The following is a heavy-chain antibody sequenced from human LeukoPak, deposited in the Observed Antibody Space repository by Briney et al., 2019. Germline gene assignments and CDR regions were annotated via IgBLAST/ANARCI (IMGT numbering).Heavy chain of an antibody. J-gene: IGHJ4*02. V-gene: IGHV3-7*03. Sequence: GGSLRLSCAASGFTFSRYWMSWVRQAPGKGLEWVANIKQDGSEKDYVDSVKGRFTISRDNAKDSLYLQMNSLRAEDTAVYYCTRDPGSGYEEHFDYWGQGTLVTVSS. D-gene: IGHD5-12*01. CDR3: TRDPGSGYEEHFDY. CDR1: GFTFSRYW. CDR2: IKQDGSEK.